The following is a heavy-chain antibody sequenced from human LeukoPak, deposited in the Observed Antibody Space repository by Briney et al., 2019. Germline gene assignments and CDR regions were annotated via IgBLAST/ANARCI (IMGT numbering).Heavy chain of an antibody. V-gene: IGHV3-30-3*01. J-gene: IGHJ6*04. CDR3: ARVGDRRFLAF. Sequence: PGGSLRLSCAASGFTFSSYAMHWVRQAPGKGLEWVAVISYDGSNKYYADSVKGRFTISRDNAKNSLYLQMNSLRAEDTAVYYCARVGDRRFLAFWGKGTTVTVSS. D-gene: IGHD3-3*01. CDR2: ISYDGSNK. CDR1: GFTFSSYA.